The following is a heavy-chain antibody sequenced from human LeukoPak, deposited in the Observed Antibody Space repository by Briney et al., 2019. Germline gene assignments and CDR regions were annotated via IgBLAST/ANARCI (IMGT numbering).Heavy chain of an antibody. V-gene: IGHV3-53*01. CDR1: GFTVSSNY. D-gene: IGHD5-24*01. CDR2: IYSGGST. J-gene: IGHJ4*02. Sequence: GGSLRLSCAASGFTVSSNYMSWVRQAPGKGLEWVSVIYSGGSTYYADSVKGRFTISRDNSKNTLYLQMNSLRAEDTAVYYCARAGEMTTGFDYWGQGTLVTVSS. CDR3: ARAGEMTTGFDY.